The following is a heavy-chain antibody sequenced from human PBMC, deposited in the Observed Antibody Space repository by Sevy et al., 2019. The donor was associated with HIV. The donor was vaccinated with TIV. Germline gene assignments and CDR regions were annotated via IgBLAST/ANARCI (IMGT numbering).Heavy chain of an antibody. CDR2: VHYSGRT. Sequence: SETLPLTCTVSGGSISSGSYLWSWIRQTPGKGLEWIGTVHYSGRTYYNPSLKSRVTISEDTSKNQFSLNLNSVTAADTAVYFCARNFDYWGQGTLVTVSS. V-gene: IGHV4-39*01. CDR1: GGSISSGSYL. J-gene: IGHJ4*02. CDR3: ARNFDY.